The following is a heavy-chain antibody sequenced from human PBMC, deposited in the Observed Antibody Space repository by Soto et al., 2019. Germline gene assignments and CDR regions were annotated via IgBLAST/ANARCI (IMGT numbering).Heavy chain of an antibody. Sequence: SETLSLTCAVSGGSISSGGYSWSWIRQPPGKGLEWIGYIYHSGSTYYNPSLKSRVTISVDRSKNQFSLKLSSVTAADTAVYYCARGRDSSGYLGWYYFDYWGQGTLVTVSS. D-gene: IGHD3-22*01. V-gene: IGHV4-30-2*01. CDR1: GGSISSGGYS. CDR2: IYHSGST. CDR3: ARGRDSSGYLGWYYFDY. J-gene: IGHJ4*02.